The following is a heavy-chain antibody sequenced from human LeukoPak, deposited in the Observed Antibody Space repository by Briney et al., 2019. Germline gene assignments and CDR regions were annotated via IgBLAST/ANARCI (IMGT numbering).Heavy chain of an antibody. V-gene: IGHV3-48*01. CDR2: ISSSSSTI. CDR1: GFTFSSYS. J-gene: IGHJ4*02. Sequence: GGSLRLSCAASGFTFSSYSMNWVRQAPGEGLEWVSYISSSSSTIYYADSVKGRFTISRDNAKNSLYLQMNSLRAEDTAVYYCARVGGRGYSYGYPFDYWGQGTLVTVSS. D-gene: IGHD5-18*01. CDR3: ARVGGRGYSYGYPFDY.